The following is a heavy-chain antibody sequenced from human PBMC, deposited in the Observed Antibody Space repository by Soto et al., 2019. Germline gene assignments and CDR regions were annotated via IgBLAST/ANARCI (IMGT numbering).Heavy chain of an antibody. CDR2: TRNKANSHTT. D-gene: IGHD1-26*01. J-gene: IGHJ6*02. V-gene: IGHV3-72*01. CDR3: RRRAGGQRKLVGYCYGLDV. Sequence: PGGSLRLSCAASGFTLSDHYMDWVRQAPGKGLEWVGRTRNKANSHTTEYAASVKGRFTISRDDSQNSLYLHMNSMKTEVTTVYYCRRRAGGQRKLVGYCYGLDVWGLGTTVTVSS. CDR1: GFTLSDHY.